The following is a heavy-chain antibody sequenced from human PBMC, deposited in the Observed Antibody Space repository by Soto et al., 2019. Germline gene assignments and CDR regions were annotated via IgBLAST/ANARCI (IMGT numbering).Heavy chain of an antibody. CDR1: GFSLSTSGVG. CDR2: IYWDDDK. J-gene: IGHJ5*02. D-gene: IGHD6-13*01. Sequence: QITLKESGPTLVKPTQTLTLTCTFSGFSLSTSGVGVGWIRQPPGKALEWLALIYWDDDKLYSPSLKCRLTITQDNSISHVVITMTNIDPVDTAPYYCAHSRIGAAGLLDLWVQGTLVTVAS. V-gene: IGHV2-5*02. CDR3: AHSRIGAAGLLDL.